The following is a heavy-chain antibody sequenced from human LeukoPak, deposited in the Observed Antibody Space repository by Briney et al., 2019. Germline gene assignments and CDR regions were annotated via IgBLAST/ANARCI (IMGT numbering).Heavy chain of an antibody. CDR1: GGSISSSSYY. D-gene: IGHD3-22*01. V-gene: IGHV4-39*01. Sequence: PSETLSLTCTVSGGSISSSSYYWGWIRQPPGKGLEWIGSIYYSGSTYYNPSLKSRVTISVDTSKNQFFLKLSSVTAADTAVYYCARQQRITMIVVVLNWFDPWGQGTLVTVSS. CDR3: ARQQRITMIVVVLNWFDP. J-gene: IGHJ5*02. CDR2: IYYSGST.